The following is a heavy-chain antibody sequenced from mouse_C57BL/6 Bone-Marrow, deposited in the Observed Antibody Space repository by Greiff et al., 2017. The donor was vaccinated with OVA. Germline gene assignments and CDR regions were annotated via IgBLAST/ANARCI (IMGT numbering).Heavy chain of an antibody. CDR1: GFTFSSYA. CDR3: ARDGGAY. V-gene: IGHV5-4*01. J-gene: IGHJ3*01. Sequence: VQLKESGGGLVKPGGSLKLSCAASGFTFSSYAMSWVRQTPEKRLEWVATISDGGSYSYYPDNVKGRFTISRDNAKNNLYLQMSHLESEDTAMYYCARDGGAYWGQGTLVTVSA. CDR2: ISDGGSYS.